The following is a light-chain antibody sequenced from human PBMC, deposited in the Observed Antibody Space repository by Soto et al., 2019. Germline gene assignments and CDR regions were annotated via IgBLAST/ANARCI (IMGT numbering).Light chain of an antibody. CDR1: SGHNNDA. J-gene: IGLJ2*01. Sequence: QSVLTQSPYVSASLGASVTLTCSLSSGHNNDAIAWHQQKPEKGPRYLMKVNSNGSHRRGDGVSDRFSVSSSGTERYLTISSLQSDDEADYYCQAWSTGFQIFGGGTKVTVL. CDR2: VNSNGSH. V-gene: IGLV4-69*01. CDR3: QAWSTGFQI.